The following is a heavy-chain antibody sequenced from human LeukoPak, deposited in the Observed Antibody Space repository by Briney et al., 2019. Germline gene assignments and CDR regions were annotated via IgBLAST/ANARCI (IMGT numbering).Heavy chain of an antibody. CDR3: ARDYTGDYDSSGYLYYVDY. V-gene: IGHV4-59*12. CDR1: GASISSYY. J-gene: IGHJ4*02. Sequence: SETLSLTCTVSGASISSYYWDWIRQPPGKGPEWIGYIHYSGSTSYNPSLKSRVTISLDTPKYQFSLKLSSVTAADTAVYYCARDYTGDYDSSGYLYYVDYWGLGALVTVSS. D-gene: IGHD3-22*01. CDR2: IHYSGST.